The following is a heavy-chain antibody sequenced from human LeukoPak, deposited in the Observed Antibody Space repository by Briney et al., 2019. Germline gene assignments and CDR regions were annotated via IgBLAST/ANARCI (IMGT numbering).Heavy chain of an antibody. D-gene: IGHD6-19*01. CDR1: GGSFSGYY. CDR2: INHSGST. CDR3: ARGGSGWYRYYYYMDV. J-gene: IGHJ6*03. V-gene: IGHV4-34*01. Sequence: SETLSLTCAVYGGSFSGYYWSWIRQPPGKGLEWIGEINHSGSTNYNPSLKSRVTISVDTSKNQFSLKLSSVTAADTAVYYCARGGSGWYRYYYYMDVWGEGTTVTVSS.